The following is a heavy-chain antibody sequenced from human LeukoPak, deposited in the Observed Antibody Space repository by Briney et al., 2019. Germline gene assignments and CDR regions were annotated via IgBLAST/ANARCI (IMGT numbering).Heavy chain of an antibody. J-gene: IGHJ3*02. Sequence: SETLSLTCTVSGGSISSYYWSWIRQPPGKGLEWIGYIYYSGSTNYNPSLKSRVTISVDTSKNQFSLKLSSVTAADTAVYYCAPMGGSSGAFDIWGQGTMVTVSS. D-gene: IGHD1-26*01. CDR2: IYYSGST. V-gene: IGHV4-59*08. CDR3: APMGGSSGAFDI. CDR1: GGSISSYY.